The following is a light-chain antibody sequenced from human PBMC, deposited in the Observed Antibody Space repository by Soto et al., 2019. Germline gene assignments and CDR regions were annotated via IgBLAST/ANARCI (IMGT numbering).Light chain of an antibody. CDR1: QSVSSTY. CDR2: GVS. V-gene: IGKV3-20*01. J-gene: IGKJ1*01. CDR3: QHYGYSRT. Sequence: EIVLTQSPGTLSLSPGERATLSCRASQSVSSTYLTWYQQKPGQAPRLLIYGVSSRATGIPDRFSGSGSGTDFTLTISRLEPEDFAVYYCQHYGYSRTLGQGTKVDI.